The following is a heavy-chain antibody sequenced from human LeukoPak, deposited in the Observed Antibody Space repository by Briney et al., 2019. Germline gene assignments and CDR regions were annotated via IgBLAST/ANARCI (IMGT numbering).Heavy chain of an antibody. CDR3: ARGGVYYDFWSGYVEPFDY. V-gene: IGHV3-53*01. J-gene: IGHJ4*02. Sequence: TGGSLRLSCAASGFTFSSYSMNWVRQAPGKGLEWVSVIYSGGSTYYADSVKGRFTISRDNSNNTLYLQMNSLRAEDTAVYYCARGGVYYDFWSGYVEPFDYWGQGTLVTVSS. CDR1: GFTFSSYS. D-gene: IGHD3-3*01. CDR2: IYSGGST.